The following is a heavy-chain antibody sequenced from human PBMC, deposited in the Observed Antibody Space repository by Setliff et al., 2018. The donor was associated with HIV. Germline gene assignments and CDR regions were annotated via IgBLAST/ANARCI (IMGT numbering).Heavy chain of an antibody. CDR3: ARDVSAEMYSTRLDY. J-gene: IGHJ4*02. CDR1: GNMFSSYV. Sequence: SVKVSCKVSGNMFSSYVFSWVRQAPGQGLEWVGGVIPYLRSPNYAQKFQGRVTITADESTSTVYMELSGLTSDDTAIYYCARDVSAEMYSTRLDYWGQGTLVTSPQ. D-gene: IGHD2-21*01. CDR2: VIPYLRSP. V-gene: IGHV1-69*13.